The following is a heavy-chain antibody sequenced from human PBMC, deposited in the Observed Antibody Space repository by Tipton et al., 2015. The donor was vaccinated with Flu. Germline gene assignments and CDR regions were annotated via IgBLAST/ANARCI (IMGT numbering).Heavy chain of an antibody. J-gene: IGHJ4*02. CDR3: SESLNF. V-gene: IGHV3-7*01. Sequence: SLRLSCAVSGFTFTTHWMHWVRQTPEKGLEWVANINQDGSEKHYVDSVKGRFTISRDNAKNSLYLQLNSLRVEDTAVYYCSESLNFWGQGTLVTVSS. CDR2: INQDGSEK. CDR1: GFTFTTHW.